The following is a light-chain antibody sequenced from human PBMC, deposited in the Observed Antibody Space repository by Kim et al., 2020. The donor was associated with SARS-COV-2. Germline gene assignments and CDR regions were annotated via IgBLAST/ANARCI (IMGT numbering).Light chain of an antibody. CDR3: QQLNSYPT. J-gene: IGKJ3*01. V-gene: IGKV1-9*01. CDR1: QGISSY. CDR2: AAS. Sequence: SASVGDRVTIACRASQGISSYLAWYQQKPGKAPKVLIYAASTLQSGVPSRFSGSGSGTEFTLTISSLQPEDFATYYCQQLNSYPTFGPGTKVDIK.